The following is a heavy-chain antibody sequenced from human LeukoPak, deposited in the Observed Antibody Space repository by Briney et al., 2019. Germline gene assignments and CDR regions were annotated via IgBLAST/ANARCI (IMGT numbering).Heavy chain of an antibody. Sequence: QAGGSLRLSCAASGFTFSSYAMSWVRQAPGKGLEWVSAISGSGGSTYYADSVKGRFTISRDNSKNTLYLQMNSLRAEDTAVYYCAKALPLRYFDWLLAGYFDYWGQGTLVTVSS. CDR2: ISGSGGST. CDR1: GFTFSSYA. D-gene: IGHD3-9*01. CDR3: AKALPLRYFDWLLAGYFDY. V-gene: IGHV3-23*01. J-gene: IGHJ4*02.